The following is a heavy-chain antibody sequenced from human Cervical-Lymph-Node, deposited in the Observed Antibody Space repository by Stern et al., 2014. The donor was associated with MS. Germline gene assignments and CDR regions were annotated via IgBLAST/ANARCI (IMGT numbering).Heavy chain of an antibody. CDR3: ARDARGTKTYCSTTVCPEYYYHGLDI. D-gene: IGHD2-8*01. CDR2: VYYSGTT. V-gene: IGHV4-31*03. CDR1: GGSINSGDYY. J-gene: IGHJ6*02. Sequence: QVQLQESGPGMVKPSQTLSLTCTVSGGSINSGDYYWSWIRQHPGKGLEWIGYVYYSGTTGYNPSLQRRVPISLDTSQTRWSLKLRSVTAADTAVYYCARDARGTKTYCSTTVCPEYYYHGLDIWGQGTTVTVSS.